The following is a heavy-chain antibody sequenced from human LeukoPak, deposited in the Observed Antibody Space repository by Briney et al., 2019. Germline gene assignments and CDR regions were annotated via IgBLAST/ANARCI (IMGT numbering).Heavy chain of an antibody. J-gene: IGHJ4*02. CDR3: ASGTLYSYGRLDH. V-gene: IGHV4-4*02. Sequence: SETLSLTCAVSGGSISSSNWWNWVRQPPGKGLEWIGEIYHSGSTNYNPSLKSRVTISVDKSKNQFSLKLSSVTAADTAVYYCASGTLYSYGRLDHWGQGTLVTVSS. D-gene: IGHD5-18*01. CDR2: IYHSGST. CDR1: GGSISSSNW.